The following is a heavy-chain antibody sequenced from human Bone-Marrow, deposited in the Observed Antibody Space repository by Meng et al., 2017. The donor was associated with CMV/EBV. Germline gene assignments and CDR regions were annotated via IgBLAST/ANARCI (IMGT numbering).Heavy chain of an antibody. V-gene: IGHV3-7*01. D-gene: IGHD4-17*01. CDR2: IKQDGSEK. Sequence: GESLKISCAASGFTFSSYWMSWVRQAPGKGLEWVANIKQDGSEKYYVDSVKGRFTISRDNAKNSLYLQMNSLRAEDTAVYYCARDHRDYGDYIGYYGMDVCGQGTTVTVSS. J-gene: IGHJ6*02. CDR1: GFTFSSYW. CDR3: ARDHRDYGDYIGYYGMDV.